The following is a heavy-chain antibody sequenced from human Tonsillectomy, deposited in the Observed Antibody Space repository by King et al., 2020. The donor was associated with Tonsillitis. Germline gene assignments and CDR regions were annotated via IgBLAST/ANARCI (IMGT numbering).Heavy chain of an antibody. V-gene: IGHV4-31*03. CDR1: GGSISSGGYY. CDR2: IYYSGST. J-gene: IGHJ2*01. CDR3: ARATRGVVVPAAIRGGWYFDL. Sequence: QLQESGPGLVKPSQTLSLTCTVSGGSISSGGYYWSWIRQHPGKGLECIGYIYYSGSTYYNPSLKSRVTISVDTSKNQFSLKLSSVTAADTAVYYCARATRGVVVPAAIRGGWYFDLWGRGTLVTVSS. D-gene: IGHD2-2*01.